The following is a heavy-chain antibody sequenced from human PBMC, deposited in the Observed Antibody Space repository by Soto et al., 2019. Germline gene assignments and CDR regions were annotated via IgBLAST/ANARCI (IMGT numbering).Heavy chain of an antibody. D-gene: IGHD1-26*01. Sequence: SETLSLTCTVSCGSISSGGYYWSWIRQHPGKGLEWIGYIYYSVSAYYNPSLKSRVTISVDTSKNQFSLKLSSVTAADTAVYYCARAGLVGARAFDYWGQGTLVTVSS. CDR2: IYYSVSA. CDR1: CGSISSGGYY. J-gene: IGHJ4*02. V-gene: IGHV4-31*03. CDR3: ARAGLVGARAFDY.